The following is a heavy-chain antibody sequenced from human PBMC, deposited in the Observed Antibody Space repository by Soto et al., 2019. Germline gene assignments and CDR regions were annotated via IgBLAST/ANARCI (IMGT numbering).Heavy chain of an antibody. CDR2: IFYSGTT. J-gene: IGHJ4*02. Sequence: QVQLQESGPGLVKPSETLSLTCVFSGGSISSYYWNWIRQSPGEGLEWIGYIFYSGTTKFNPSLESRVSLSIDTSKNQISLKLSSVTAADTVIYYCARGAGGNFDYWGQGTLVTVSS. CDR3: ARGAGGNFDY. D-gene: IGHD3-16*01. V-gene: IGHV4-59*01. CDR1: GGSISSYY.